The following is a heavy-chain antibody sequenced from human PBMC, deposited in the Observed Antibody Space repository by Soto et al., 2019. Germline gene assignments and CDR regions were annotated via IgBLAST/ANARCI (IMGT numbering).Heavy chain of an antibody. J-gene: IGHJ4*02. CDR1: SGCVKSYY. CDR3: ARTDSGSYGDHFDY. D-gene: IGHD1-26*01. V-gene: IGHV4-59*02. Sequence: SWTLALACTLSSGCVKSYYWGGTRQPPGKGLEWIGYIYNSGSTNYNPSLKSRVTISVDTSKNQFSLKLSSVTAADTAVYYCARTDSGSYGDHFDYWRKRALVIVSS. CDR2: IYNSGST.